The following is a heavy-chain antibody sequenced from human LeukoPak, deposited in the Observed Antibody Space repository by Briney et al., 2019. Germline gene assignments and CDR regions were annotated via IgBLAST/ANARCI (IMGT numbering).Heavy chain of an antibody. CDR3: ARIAVAGDLDY. V-gene: IGHV1-2*06. CDR1: GYTFTGYY. Sequence: GASVKVSCKASGYTFTGYYMHWVRQAPGQGLEWMGRINPNSGGTNYAQKFQGRVTMTRDASISTAYMELSRLRYDDTAVYFCARIAVAGDLDYWGQGTLVTVSS. CDR2: INPNSGGT. D-gene: IGHD6-19*01. J-gene: IGHJ4*02.